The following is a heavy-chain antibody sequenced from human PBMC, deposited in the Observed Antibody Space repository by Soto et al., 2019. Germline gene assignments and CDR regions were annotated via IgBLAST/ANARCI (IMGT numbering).Heavy chain of an antibody. CDR2: IKSKTDGGTT. Sequence: PGGSLRLSCAASGFTFSNAWMNWVRQAPGKGLEWVGRIKSKTDGGTTDYAAPVKGRFTISRDDSKNTLYLQMNSLKTEDTAVYYCTTDPGRELPRDYYYGMDVWGQGPTVTVSS. V-gene: IGHV3-15*07. D-gene: IGHD1-26*01. CDR1: GFTFSNAW. J-gene: IGHJ6*02. CDR3: TTDPGRELPRDYYYGMDV.